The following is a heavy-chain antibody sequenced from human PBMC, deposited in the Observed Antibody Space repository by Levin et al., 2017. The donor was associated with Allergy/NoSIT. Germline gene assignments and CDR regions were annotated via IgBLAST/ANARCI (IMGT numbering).Heavy chain of an antibody. CDR3: ARGLKAHPGWMTTVTLALHFDY. Sequence: ESLKISCTVSGGSVSSGSYYWSWIRQPPGKGLEWIGYIYYSGSTNYNPSLKSRVTISVDTSKNQFSLKLSSVTAADTAVYYCARGLKAHPGWMTTVTLALHFDYWGQGTLVTVSS. V-gene: IGHV4-61*01. CDR2: IYYSGST. CDR1: GGSVSSGSYY. J-gene: IGHJ4*02. D-gene: IGHD4-11*01.